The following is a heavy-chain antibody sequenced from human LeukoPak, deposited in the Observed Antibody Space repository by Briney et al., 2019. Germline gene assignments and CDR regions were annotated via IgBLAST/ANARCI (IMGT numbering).Heavy chain of an antibody. D-gene: IGHD2-8*01. J-gene: IGHJ2*01. V-gene: IGHV3-23*01. Sequence: PGGSLRLSCAASGFTFSSYAMSGVRQAPGKGLAWVSGISGSGGGTYNAASGKGRFTISRDNSKNTLYLQMNSLRAEDTAVYYCAKNGVNYWYFDLWGRGTLVTVSS. CDR3: AKNGVNYWYFDL. CDR2: ISGSGGGT. CDR1: GFTFSSYA.